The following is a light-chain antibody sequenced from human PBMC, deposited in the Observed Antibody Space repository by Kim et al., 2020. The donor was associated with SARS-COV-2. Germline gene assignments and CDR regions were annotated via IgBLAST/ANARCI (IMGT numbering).Light chain of an antibody. CDR3: GADHGSGSNFVHWV. CDR1: SAYSNYK. Sequence: CTLSSAYSNYKVDWYQQRPGKGPRFVMRVGTGGIVGSKGDGIPDRFSVLGSGLNRYLTIKKIQEEDESDYHCGADHGSGSNFVHWVFGGGTQLTVL. V-gene: IGLV9-49*01. CDR2: VGTGGIVG. J-gene: IGLJ3*02.